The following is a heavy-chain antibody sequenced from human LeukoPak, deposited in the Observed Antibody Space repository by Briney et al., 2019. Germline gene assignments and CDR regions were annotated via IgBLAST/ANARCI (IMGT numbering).Heavy chain of an antibody. CDR2: ISWNSGSI. Sequence: GGSLRLSCAASGFTFDDYAMHWVRQAPGKGLEWVSGISWNSGSIGYADSVKGRFTISRDNAKNSLYLQMNSLRAEDTAVYYCARERGGPWGEVGYFDYWGQGTLVTVSS. CDR1: GFTFDDYA. V-gene: IGHV3-9*01. D-gene: IGHD7-27*01. J-gene: IGHJ4*02. CDR3: ARERGGPWGEVGYFDY.